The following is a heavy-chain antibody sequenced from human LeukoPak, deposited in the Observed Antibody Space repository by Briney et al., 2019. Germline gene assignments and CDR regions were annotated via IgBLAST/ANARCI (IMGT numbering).Heavy chain of an antibody. V-gene: IGHV4-59*01. CDR3: ARARTGYADFDY. Sequence: SETLSLTCTVSGGSTSSYYWSWIRQPPGRGLEWIGYIYYSGSTNYNPSLKSRVTLSLDTSKNQFSLKLSSVSAADTAIYYCARARTGYADFDYWGQGTLVTVSS. J-gene: IGHJ4*02. CDR2: IYYSGST. CDR1: GGSTSSYY. D-gene: IGHD5-12*01.